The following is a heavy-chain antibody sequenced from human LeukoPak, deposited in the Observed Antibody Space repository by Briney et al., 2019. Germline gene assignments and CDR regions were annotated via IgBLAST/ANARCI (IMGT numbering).Heavy chain of an antibody. D-gene: IGHD3-22*01. CDR2: IYYSGST. CDR1: GGSISSYY. J-gene: IGHJ4*02. V-gene: IGHV4-59*01. CDR3: ARGSYDSSGYYPPSFDY. Sequence: SETLSLTCTVSGGSISSYYWSWIRQPPGKGLEWIGYIYYSGSTNYNPSLKSRVTISVDTSKNQFSLKLTSVTAADTAVYYCARGSYDSSGYYPPSFDYWGQGTLVTVSS.